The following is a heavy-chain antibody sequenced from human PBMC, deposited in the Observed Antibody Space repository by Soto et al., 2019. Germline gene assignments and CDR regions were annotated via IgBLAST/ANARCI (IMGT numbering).Heavy chain of an antibody. CDR2: IYYSGST. Sequence: SQTLSLTCAVSAGSISSGGYYWSCIRQHPGKGLEWIGYIYYSGSTYYNPSLKSRVTISVDTSKNQFSLKLSSVTAADTAVYYCARVFGFGGIDVSGQRTTVTVSS. CDR3: ARVFGFGGIDV. V-gene: IGHV4-31*11. CDR1: AGSISSGGYY. J-gene: IGHJ6*02. D-gene: IGHD3-10*01.